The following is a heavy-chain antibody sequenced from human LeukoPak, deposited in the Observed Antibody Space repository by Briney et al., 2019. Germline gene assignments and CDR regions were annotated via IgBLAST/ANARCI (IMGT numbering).Heavy chain of an antibody. V-gene: IGHV5-51*01. CDR2: IYPGDSDT. J-gene: IGHJ3*02. CDR1: GYSFTSYW. CDR3: ARLRGRNDILTAVPLAFDI. Sequence: HGESLKISCEGSGYSFTSYWIGWVRQMPGKGLEWMGIIYPGDSDTRYSPSFQGQVTISADKSISTAYLQWSSLKASDTAMYYCARLRGRNDILTAVPLAFDIWGQGTMVTVSS. D-gene: IGHD3-9*01.